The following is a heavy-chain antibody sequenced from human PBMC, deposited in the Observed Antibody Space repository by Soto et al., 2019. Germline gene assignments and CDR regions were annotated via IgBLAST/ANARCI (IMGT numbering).Heavy chain of an antibody. CDR1: GFTFSNFA. D-gene: IGHD1-26*01. CDR3: VNSHSDEDDH. J-gene: IGHJ5*02. Sequence: LRLSCAASGFTFSNFAMSWVRQVPGKGLEWVSAIGASGASTFYADSVRGRFTVSRDNSKNTLVLQMKSLRVDDTAIYYCVNSHSDEDDHWGQGALVT. V-gene: IGHV3-23*01. CDR2: IGASGAST.